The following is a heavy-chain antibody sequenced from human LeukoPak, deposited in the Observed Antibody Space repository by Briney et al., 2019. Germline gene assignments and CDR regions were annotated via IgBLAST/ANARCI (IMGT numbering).Heavy chain of an antibody. Sequence: ASVKVSCKASGYTFTTYAMHWVRQAPGQRLEWMGWINTDNGDTKYSQKFQGGVTITRDTSASTVYMELSSLRSEDTAVYYCARGIGPVAVTFDYWGQGSLVTVSS. J-gene: IGHJ4*02. D-gene: IGHD6-19*01. CDR1: GYTFTTYA. CDR3: ARGIGPVAVTFDY. V-gene: IGHV1-3*04. CDR2: INTDNGDT.